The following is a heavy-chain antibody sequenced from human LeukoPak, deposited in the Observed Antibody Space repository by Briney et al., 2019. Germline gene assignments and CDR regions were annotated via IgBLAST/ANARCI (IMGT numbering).Heavy chain of an antibody. J-gene: IGHJ4*02. V-gene: IGHV3-48*01. D-gene: IGHD2-21*02. CDR2: ISSSSSTI. Sequence: GGSLRLSCAASGFTFSSYSMNWVRQAPGKGLEWVSYISSSSSTIYYADSVKGRFTISRDNANNSLYLQMNSLRAEDTAVYYCARDVYCGGDCSFDYWGQGTLVTVSS. CDR1: GFTFSSYS. CDR3: ARDVYCGGDCSFDY.